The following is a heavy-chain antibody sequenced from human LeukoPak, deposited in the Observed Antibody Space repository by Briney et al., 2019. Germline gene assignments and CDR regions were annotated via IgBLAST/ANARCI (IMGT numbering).Heavy chain of an antibody. J-gene: IGHJ6*02. CDR1: GGTFSSYA. D-gene: IGHD3-10*01. V-gene: IGHV1-69*13. CDR2: IIPIFGTA. CDR3: ARGNSRITMVRGKYYYYGMDV. Sequence: SVKVSCKASGGTFSSYAISWVRQAPGQGLEWMGGIIPIFGTANYAQKFQGRVTITADESTSTAYMELSSLRSEDTAVYYCARGNSRITMVRGKYYYYGMDVWGQGTTVTVSS.